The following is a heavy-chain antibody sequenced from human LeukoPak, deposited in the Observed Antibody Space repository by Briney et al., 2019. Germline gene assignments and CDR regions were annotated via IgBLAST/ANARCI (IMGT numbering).Heavy chain of an antibody. CDR1: GGSISSGGNY. Sequence: SQTLSLTCTVSGGSISSGGNYWTWIRQNPGKGLEWIGYINYSGNTYYNPSLKSRVTISVDTSKNQFSLKLSSVTAADTAVYYCARNELVSSNYYYYGMDVWGQGTTVTVSS. V-gene: IGHV4-31*03. CDR2: INYSGNT. J-gene: IGHJ6*02. CDR3: ARNELVSSNYYYYGMDV.